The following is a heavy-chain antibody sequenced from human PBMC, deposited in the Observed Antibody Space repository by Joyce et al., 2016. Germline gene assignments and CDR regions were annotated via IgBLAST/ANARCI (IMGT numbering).Heavy chain of an antibody. V-gene: IGHV3-30*18. J-gene: IGHJ4*02. D-gene: IGHD6-25*01. CDR1: GFTFRSYG. Sequence: QAQLVESVGGVVQPGRSLRLSCGVSGFTFRSYGMHWVRQDQGKGLEWVAVISNDGKNKNYADTVKGRFTVSRDNSKKILSLQMNSLRPEDTAVYYCAKDRETSAVLDFWGQGTPVTVSS. CDR2: ISNDGKNK. CDR3: AKDRETSAVLDF.